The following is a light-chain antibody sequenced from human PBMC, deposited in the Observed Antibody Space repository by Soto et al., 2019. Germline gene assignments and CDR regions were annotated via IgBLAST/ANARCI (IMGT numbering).Light chain of an antibody. CDR1: QGISSF. J-gene: IGKJ5*01. CDR2: AAS. Sequence: IQFTQSPSSLSASVGDRVTITCRASQGISSFLVWYQQKPGKAPKLLIYAASTLQSGVPSRFSGSGSGTDFTLTISSLQPEDFATYYCQQLSSFPYTFGQGTRLEIK. V-gene: IGKV1-9*01. CDR3: QQLSSFPYT.